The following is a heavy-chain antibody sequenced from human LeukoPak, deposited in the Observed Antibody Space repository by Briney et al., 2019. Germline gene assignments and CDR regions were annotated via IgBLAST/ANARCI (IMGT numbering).Heavy chain of an antibody. J-gene: IGHJ4*02. V-gene: IGHV1-69*01. CDR3: ATRNKGILGSSFGY. Sequence: SVKVSCKASGGTFSSYAISWVRQAPGQGLEWMGGIIPIFGTANYAQKFQGRVTITADESTSTAYMELSSLRSEDTAVYYCATRNKGILGSSFGYWGQGTLVTVSS. CDR1: GGTFSSYA. D-gene: IGHD6-13*01. CDR2: IIPIFGTA.